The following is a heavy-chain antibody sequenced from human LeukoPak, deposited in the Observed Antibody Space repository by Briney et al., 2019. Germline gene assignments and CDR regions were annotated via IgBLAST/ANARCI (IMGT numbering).Heavy chain of an antibody. CDR2: IKQDGSEK. CDR3: ARVRRIAAGEGLS. J-gene: IGHJ5*02. D-gene: IGHD6-6*01. V-gene: IGHV3-7*03. CDR1: GFTFSSYW. Sequence: GGSLRLSCAASGFTFSSYWMSWVRQAPGKGLEWVANIKQDGSEKYYVDSVKGRFTISRDNAKNSLYLQMNSLRAEDTAVYYCARVRRIAAGEGLSWGQGTLVTVSS.